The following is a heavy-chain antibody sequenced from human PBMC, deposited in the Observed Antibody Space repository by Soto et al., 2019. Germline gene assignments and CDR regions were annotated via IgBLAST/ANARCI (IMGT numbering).Heavy chain of an antibody. CDR3: AHLLITYGGVIGDVAFDV. Sequence: QITLKESGPTLVEPTQTLTLTCTFSGFSLSTHGVGVGWIRQPPGKALECLAVIYWDNDKLYSPSLKSRLTLTKDTSNTLVVLIMTNMDPVDTATYFCAHLLITYGGVIGDVAFDVWGQGTMVAVSS. CDR2: IYWDNDK. D-gene: IGHD3-16*02. J-gene: IGHJ3*01. CDR1: GFSLSTHGVG. V-gene: IGHV2-5*02.